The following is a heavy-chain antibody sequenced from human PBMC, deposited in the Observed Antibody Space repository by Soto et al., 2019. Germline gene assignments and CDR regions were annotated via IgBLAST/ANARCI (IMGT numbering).Heavy chain of an antibody. CDR1: GASNSGFY. CDR3: VRDGTKTLRDWFDP. CDR2: IYATGTT. J-gene: IGHJ5*02. D-gene: IGHD1-1*01. Sequence: SETLSLTCTVSGASNSGFYWSWIRKSAGKGLEWIGRIYATGTTDYNPSLKSRVMMSVDTSKKQFSLKLRSVTAADTAVYYCVRDGTKTLRDWFDPWGQGISVTVSS. V-gene: IGHV4-4*07.